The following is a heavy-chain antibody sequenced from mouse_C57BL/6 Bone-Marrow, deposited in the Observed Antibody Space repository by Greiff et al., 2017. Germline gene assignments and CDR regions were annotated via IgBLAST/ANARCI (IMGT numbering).Heavy chain of an antibody. Sequence: QVQLKESGAELVKPGASVKISCKASGYAFSSYWLNWVKQRPGKGLEWIGQIYPGDGDTTYNGKFKGKATLTADKSSRTASMQLSSLTSADSAVYFRATSPTVAPYYAGDYWGQGPSAIVSP. CDR2: IYPGDGDT. CDR1: GYAFSSYW. J-gene: IGHJ4*01. V-gene: IGHV1-80*01. CDR3: ATSPTVAPYYAGDY. D-gene: IGHD1-1*01.